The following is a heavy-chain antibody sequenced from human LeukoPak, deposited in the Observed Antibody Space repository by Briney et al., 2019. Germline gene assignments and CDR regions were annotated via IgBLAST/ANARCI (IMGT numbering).Heavy chain of an antibody. CDR3: ARDLGYSSSPLVY. CDR1: GFTFSSYS. D-gene: IGHD6-6*01. V-gene: IGHV3-48*01. Sequence: GGSLRLSCAASGFTFSSYSMNWVRQAPGKGLEWVSYISSSSSTIYYADSVKGRFTISRDNAKNSLYPQMNSLRAEDTAVYYCARDLGYSSSPLVYWGQGTLVTVSS. J-gene: IGHJ4*02. CDR2: ISSSSSTI.